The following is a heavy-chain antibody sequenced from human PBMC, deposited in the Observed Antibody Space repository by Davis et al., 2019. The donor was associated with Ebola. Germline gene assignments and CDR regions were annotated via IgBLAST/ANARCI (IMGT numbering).Heavy chain of an antibody. J-gene: IGHJ4*02. CDR3: ARRIIGGSPDY. CDR2: ISSSGSTI. Sequence: GESLKISCAASGFTFSDYYMSWIRQAPGKGLEWVSYISSSGSTIYYADSVKGRFTISRDNAKNSLYLQVNSLRAEDTAVYYCARRIIGGSPDYWGQGTLVTVSS. CDR1: GFTFSDYY. V-gene: IGHV3-11*01. D-gene: IGHD1-26*01.